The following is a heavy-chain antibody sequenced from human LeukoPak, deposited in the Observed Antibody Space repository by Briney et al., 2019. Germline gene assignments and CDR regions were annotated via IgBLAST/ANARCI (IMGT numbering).Heavy chain of an antibody. J-gene: IGHJ4*02. Sequence: PGGSLRLSCAASGFTFSSYSMNWVRQAPGKGLEWVSSISSSSSYIYYADSVKGRFTISRDNAKNSLYLQMNSLRAEDTAVYYCARDEYSSTGMKYYFDYWGQGTLVTVSS. CDR1: GFTFSSYS. D-gene: IGHD2-2*01. CDR2: ISSSSSYI. V-gene: IGHV3-21*01. CDR3: ARDEYSSTGMKYYFDY.